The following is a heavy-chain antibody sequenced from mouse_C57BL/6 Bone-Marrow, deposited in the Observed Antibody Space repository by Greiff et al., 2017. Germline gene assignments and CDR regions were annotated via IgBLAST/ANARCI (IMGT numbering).Heavy chain of an antibody. Sequence: VHVKQSGAELVRPGASVKLSCTASGFNIKDDYMHWVKQRPEQGLEWIGRIDPENGDTEYASKFQGKATITADTSSNTAYLQLSSLTSEDTAVYYCTTGSGVWGTGTTVTVSS. V-gene: IGHV14-4*01. J-gene: IGHJ1*03. CDR3: TTGSGV. CDR1: GFNIKDDY. CDR2: IDPENGDT.